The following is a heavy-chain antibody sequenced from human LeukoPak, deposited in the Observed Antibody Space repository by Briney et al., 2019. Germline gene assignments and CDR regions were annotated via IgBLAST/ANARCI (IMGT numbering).Heavy chain of an antibody. CDR2: IYYSGST. CDR1: GGSISSSSYY. V-gene: IGHV4-39*01. J-gene: IGHJ4*02. D-gene: IGHD6-19*01. Sequence: SETLSLTCTVSGGSISSSSYYWGWIRQPPGKGLEWIGSIYYSGSTYYNPSLKSRVTISVDTSKNQFSLKLSSVTAADTAVYYCARQRGIAVAGYFDYLGQGTLVTVSS. CDR3: ARQRGIAVAGYFDY.